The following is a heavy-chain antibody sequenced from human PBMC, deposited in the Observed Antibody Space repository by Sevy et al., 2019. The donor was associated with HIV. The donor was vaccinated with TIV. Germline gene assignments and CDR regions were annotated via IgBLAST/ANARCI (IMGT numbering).Heavy chain of an antibody. J-gene: IGHJ3*02. CDR3: ARDKVWGYPRAAFDI. Sequence: GGSLRLSCAASGFTFSSYSMNWVRRAPGKGLEWVSYISSSSSTIYYADSVKGRFTISRDNAKNSLYLQMNSLRDEDTAVYYCARDKVWGYPRAAFDIWGQGTMVTVSS. D-gene: IGHD2-15*01. V-gene: IGHV3-48*02. CDR2: ISSSSSTI. CDR1: GFTFSSYS.